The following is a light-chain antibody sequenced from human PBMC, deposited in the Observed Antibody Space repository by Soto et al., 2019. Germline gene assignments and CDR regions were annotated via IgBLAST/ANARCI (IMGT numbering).Light chain of an antibody. Sequence: EIVLTQSPGTLSLSPGERATLSCRASQSVSSSYLAWYQQKPGQAPRLLIYGASSRATGIPDRFSGSGSGTDFPLTISRLEPEDFAVYSCQQYGSSPRVTFGGGTKVEIK. J-gene: IGKJ4*01. CDR2: GAS. CDR3: QQYGSSPRVT. CDR1: QSVSSSY. V-gene: IGKV3-20*01.